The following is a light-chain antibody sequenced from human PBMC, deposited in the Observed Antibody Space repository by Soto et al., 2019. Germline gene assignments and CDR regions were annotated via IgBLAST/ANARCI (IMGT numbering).Light chain of an antibody. V-gene: IGKV3-15*01. J-gene: IGKJ4*01. Sequence: EIVMTQSLATLSVSPGERATLSCRASQSISSNLAWYQQKPGQAPRLLMYATSTRATGIPARFRGSGSGTEFTLTISCLQSEDLPTYYCQQYYSYPLTFGGGTKVDI. CDR2: ATS. CDR1: QSISSN. CDR3: QQYYSYPLT.